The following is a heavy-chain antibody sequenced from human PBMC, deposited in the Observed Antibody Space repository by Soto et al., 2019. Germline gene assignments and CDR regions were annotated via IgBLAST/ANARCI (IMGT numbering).Heavy chain of an antibody. V-gene: IGHV3-15*01. CDR3: TTDSGMSPYSLDY. CDR2: ILSKTDGGTT. J-gene: IGHJ4*02. D-gene: IGHD1-26*01. CDR1: GFTFSKAW. Sequence: SGGSLRLSCATSGFTFSKAWVGWVRQAPGKGLEWVGRILSKTDGGTTDYAAPVKGRFTISRDDSKSTLYLQMNSLKTEDTAFYYCTTDSGMSPYSLDYWGQGTLVTVSS.